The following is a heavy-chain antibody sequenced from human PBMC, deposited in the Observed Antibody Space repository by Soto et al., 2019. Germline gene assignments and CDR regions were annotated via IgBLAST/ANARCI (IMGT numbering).Heavy chain of an antibody. Sequence: QVQLVQSGAEVKKPGASVKVSCKASVYTFTSYAMHWVRQAPGQRLEWMGWINAGNGNTKYSQKFQGRVTITRDTSASTAYIELSSLRSEDTAVYYRATVYGDYAFDYWGQRTLVTVSS. CDR2: INAGNGNT. J-gene: IGHJ4*02. D-gene: IGHD4-17*01. CDR1: VYTFTSYA. CDR3: ATVYGDYAFDY. V-gene: IGHV1-3*01.